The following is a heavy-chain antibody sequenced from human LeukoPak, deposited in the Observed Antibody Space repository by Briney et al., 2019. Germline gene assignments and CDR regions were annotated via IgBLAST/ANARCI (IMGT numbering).Heavy chain of an antibody. V-gene: IGHV3-23*01. Sequence: TGGSLRLSCAASGFTFSSYAMSWVRRAPGKGLEWVSAISGSGGSTYYADSVKGRFTISRDNSKNTLYLQMNSLRAEDTAVYYCAKQKSFWSGYYTSDYWGQGTLVTVSS. CDR2: ISGSGGST. CDR1: GFTFSSYA. J-gene: IGHJ4*02. CDR3: AKQKSFWSGYYTSDY. D-gene: IGHD3-3*01.